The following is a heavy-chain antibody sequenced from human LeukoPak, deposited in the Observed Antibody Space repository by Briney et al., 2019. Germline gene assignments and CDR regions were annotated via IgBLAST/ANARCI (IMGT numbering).Heavy chain of an antibody. V-gene: IGHV4-59*01. CDR2: IYYSGST. CDR1: GGSISSYY. CDR3: ARVRGYSYGSYYYYYMDV. D-gene: IGHD5-18*01. Sequence: PSETLSLTCTVSGGSISSYYWSWIRQPPGKGLEWIGYIYYSGSTNYNPSLKSRVTISVDTSKNQFSLKLSSVTAADTAVYYCARVRGYSYGSYYYYYMDVWGKGTTVTVSS. J-gene: IGHJ6*03.